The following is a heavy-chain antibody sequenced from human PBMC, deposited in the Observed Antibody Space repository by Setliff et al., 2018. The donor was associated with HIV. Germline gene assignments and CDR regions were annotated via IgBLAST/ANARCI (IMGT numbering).Heavy chain of an antibody. J-gene: IGHJ4*02. D-gene: IGHD3-10*01. Sequence: GASVKVSCMASGYTFSNYHMHWVRQAPGQGLEWMGIINPSGGNTGYPQKFQGRVTMTRDTSTSTVYMELSSLRSEDTAVYYCATSGTYYYGSGSYHVSGYWGQGTLVTVSS. CDR2: INPSGGNT. V-gene: IGHV1-46*01. CDR1: GYTFSNYH. CDR3: ATSGTYYYGSGSYHVSGY.